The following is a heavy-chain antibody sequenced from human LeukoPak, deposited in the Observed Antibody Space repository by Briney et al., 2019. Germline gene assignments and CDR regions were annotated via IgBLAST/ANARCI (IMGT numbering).Heavy chain of an antibody. D-gene: IGHD3-22*01. CDR2: ISAYNGNT. V-gene: IGHV1-18*01. J-gene: IGHJ6*02. CDR3: ARDTEGGYYGMDV. Sequence: ISAYNGNTNYAQKLQGRVTMTTDTSTSTAYMELRSLRSDDTAVYYCARDTEGGYYGMDVWGQGTTVTVSS.